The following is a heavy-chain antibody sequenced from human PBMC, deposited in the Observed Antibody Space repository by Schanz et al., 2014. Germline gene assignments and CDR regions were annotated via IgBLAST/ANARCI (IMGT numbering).Heavy chain of an antibody. J-gene: IGHJ6*03. CDR1: GFTFTNYA. V-gene: IGHV3-33*06. CDR3: AKGPYYYYYMDV. CDR2: IWSDGTNE. Sequence: QVQLVESGGGVVQPGRSLRLSCAASGFTFTNYAMSWVRQAPGKGLEWVAVIWSDGTNEYYADSVKGRFTISGDSSKYTVYLQMNSLRADDTAVYYCAKGPYYYYYMDVWGNGTTVTVSS.